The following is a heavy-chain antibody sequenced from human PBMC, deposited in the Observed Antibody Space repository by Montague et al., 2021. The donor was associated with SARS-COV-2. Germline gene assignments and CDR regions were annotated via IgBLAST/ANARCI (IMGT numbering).Heavy chain of an antibody. CDR1: GSSITNYH. D-gene: IGHD6-13*01. V-gene: IGHV4-59*01. CDR3: ARGNDSWYH. J-gene: IGHJ1*01. Sequence: SETLSLTCSVSGSSITNYHWSWIRQPPGKGLEWIGHIYYSGTTNYSPSLKTRVTISMDTSKNHFSLRLTSVTAADTAIYYCARGNDSWYHWGQGTLVIVSS. CDR2: IYYSGTT.